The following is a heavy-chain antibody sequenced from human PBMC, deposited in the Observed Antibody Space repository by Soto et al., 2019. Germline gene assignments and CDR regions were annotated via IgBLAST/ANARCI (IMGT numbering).Heavy chain of an antibody. Sequence: PGGSLRLSCTRSGFTFIDYWMSWARQATGKGLEWVANIKYDGSEEYYVDSVRGRFTISRDNAMNSLHLQMNSLRADDTAVYYCARFASGKSASTWGQGTLVTVSS. J-gene: IGHJ5*02. CDR1: GFTFIDYW. V-gene: IGHV3-7*05. CDR3: ARFASGKSAST. CDR2: IKYDGSEE. D-gene: IGHD5-12*01.